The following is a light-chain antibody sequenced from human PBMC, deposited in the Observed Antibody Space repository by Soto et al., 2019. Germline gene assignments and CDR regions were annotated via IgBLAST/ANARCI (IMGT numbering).Light chain of an antibody. Sequence: DMVMTQSPLSLPVTPGEPASISCRSSQSLLHSNGYNYLDWYLQKPGQSPQLLIFLGSNRASGVPDRFSGSGSGTDFTLKISRVVAEDVGVYYCMQALQAPYTFGLGTKLEI. CDR1: QSLLHSNGYNY. CDR2: LGS. CDR3: MQALQAPYT. V-gene: IGKV2-28*01. J-gene: IGKJ2*01.